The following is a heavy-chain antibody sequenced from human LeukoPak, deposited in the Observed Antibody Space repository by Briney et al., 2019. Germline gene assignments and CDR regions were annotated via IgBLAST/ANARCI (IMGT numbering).Heavy chain of an antibody. Sequence: GASVQVSCKPFGYTFSDYYIHWVRQAPGQGLEWMGRINPNSGATDYAQKLQGRVVMSKDTSISTAYMELNSLTYDDMAVYYCARDGNGGSDYWGQGTLVTVSS. V-gene: IGHV1-2*06. D-gene: IGHD3-16*01. CDR3: ARDGNGGSDY. CDR2: INPNSGAT. CDR1: GYTFSDYY. J-gene: IGHJ4*02.